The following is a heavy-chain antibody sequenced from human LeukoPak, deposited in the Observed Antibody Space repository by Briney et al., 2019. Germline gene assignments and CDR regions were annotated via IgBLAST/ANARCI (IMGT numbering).Heavy chain of an antibody. CDR1: GSTFSSYG. Sequence: GGSLRLSCAASGSTFSSYGMHWVRQAPGKGLEWVAFIRYDGSNKYYADSVKGRFTISRDNSKNTLYLQMNSLRAEDTAVYYCARAVVAGKDYWGQGTLVTVSS. CDR2: IRYDGSNK. V-gene: IGHV3-30*02. CDR3: ARAVVAGKDY. D-gene: IGHD6-19*01. J-gene: IGHJ4*02.